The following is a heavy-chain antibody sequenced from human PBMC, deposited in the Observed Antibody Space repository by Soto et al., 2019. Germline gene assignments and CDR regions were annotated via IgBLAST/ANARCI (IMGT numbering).Heavy chain of an antibody. CDR3: AKRTSGSYYVEYFQH. CDR2: ISGNGGST. V-gene: IGHV3-23*01. CDR1: GFTFSSYA. J-gene: IGHJ1*01. Sequence: GGSLRLSCAASGFTFSSYAMSWVRQAPGKGLEWVSAISGNGGSTYYADSVKGRFTISRDNSKNTLYLQMNSLRAEDTAVYYCAKRTSGSYYVEYFQHWGQGTLVTVSS. D-gene: IGHD1-26*01.